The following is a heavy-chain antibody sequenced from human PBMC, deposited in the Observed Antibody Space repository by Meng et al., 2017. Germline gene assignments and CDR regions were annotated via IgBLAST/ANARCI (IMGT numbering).Heavy chain of an antibody. CDR3: ARRTEEHYGDYRHAPGGYYYYYYGMNV. Sequence: GESLKIPCVASGFTLSSYSMNRVRQAPGKGLEWVSSISSSSSYIFYADSVKGRFTISRDNAKNSLYLQMNSPRAEDTAVYYCARRTEEHYGDYRHAPGGYYYYYYGMNVWGQGTTVTVSS. CDR1: GFTLSSYS. J-gene: IGHJ6*02. V-gene: IGHV3-21*01. D-gene: IGHD4-17*01. CDR2: ISSSSSYI.